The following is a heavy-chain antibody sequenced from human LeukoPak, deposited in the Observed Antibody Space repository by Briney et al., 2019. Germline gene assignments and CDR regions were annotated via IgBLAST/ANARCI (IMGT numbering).Heavy chain of an antibody. D-gene: IGHD1-1*01. CDR2: ISYDGSNK. CDR1: GFTFSSYG. CDR3: AKSSAGITWFDP. V-gene: IGHV3-30*18. Sequence: PGGSLRLSCAASGFTFSSYGMHWVRQAPGKGLEWVAVISYDGSNKYYADSVKGRFTISRDNSKNTLYLQMNSLRAEDTAVYYCAKSSAGITWFDPWGQGTLVTVSS. J-gene: IGHJ5*02.